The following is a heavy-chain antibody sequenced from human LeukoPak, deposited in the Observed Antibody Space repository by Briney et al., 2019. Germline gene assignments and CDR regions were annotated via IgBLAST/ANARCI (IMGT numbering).Heavy chain of an antibody. V-gene: IGHV3-48*03. D-gene: IGHD5-24*01. Sequence: GGSLRLSCAASGFTFRSYNWVRHAPGRGLEWVSHVSGGGESTVYPDAVKGRFTISRDNAKNSLYLQMNSLRVEDTGVYYCARRSGRRYEYWGQGVLVTVSP. CDR1: GFTFRSY. CDR3: ARRSGRRYEY. CDR2: VSGGGEST. J-gene: IGHJ4*02.